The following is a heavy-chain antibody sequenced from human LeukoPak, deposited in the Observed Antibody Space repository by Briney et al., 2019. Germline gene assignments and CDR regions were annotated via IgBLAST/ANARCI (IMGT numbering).Heavy chain of an antibody. J-gene: IGHJ4*02. V-gene: IGHV4-34*01. Sequence: SETLSLTCAVYGGSFSGYYWSWIRQPPGKGLEWIGEINHSGSTNYNPSLKSRVTISADTSQNQFSLKLSSVTAADTAVYYCASQKLGNDYWGQGTLVTVSS. CDR3: ASQKLGNDY. CDR1: GGSFSGYY. CDR2: INHSGST. D-gene: IGHD7-27*01.